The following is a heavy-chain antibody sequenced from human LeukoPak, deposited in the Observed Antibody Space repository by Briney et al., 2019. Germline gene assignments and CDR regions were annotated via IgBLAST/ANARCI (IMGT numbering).Heavy chain of an antibody. CDR1: GFTFSSYS. J-gene: IGHJ5*02. Sequence: PGGSLRLSCAASGFTFSSYSMNWVRQAPGKGLEWVAVIWYDGSNKYYADSVKGRFTISRDNSKNTLYLQMNSLRAEDTAVYYCAREAFMITFGGVIKDNWFDPWGQGTLVTVSS. CDR3: AREAFMITFGGVIKDNWFDP. D-gene: IGHD3-16*01. CDR2: IWYDGSNK. V-gene: IGHV3-33*08.